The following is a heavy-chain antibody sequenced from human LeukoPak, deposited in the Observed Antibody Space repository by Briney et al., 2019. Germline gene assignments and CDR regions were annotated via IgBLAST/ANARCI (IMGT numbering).Heavy chain of an antibody. CDR3: AKMGANFDSSGYSRWFEP. CDR2: IYSDETT. CDR1: GGSISPYV. J-gene: IGHJ5*02. D-gene: IGHD3-22*01. V-gene: IGHV4-4*09. Sequence: SDTLSLTCTVSGGSISPYVWHWIRQAPGKGLEWIGYIYSDETTNYNPSLKGRVTISLDWSKSQFSLEMNSVTAADTAVYYCAKMGANFDSSGYSRWFEPWGQGTLVTVSS.